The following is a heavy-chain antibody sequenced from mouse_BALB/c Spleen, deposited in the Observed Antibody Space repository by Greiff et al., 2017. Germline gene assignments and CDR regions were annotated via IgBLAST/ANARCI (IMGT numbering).Heavy chain of an antibody. CDR1: GYTFTDYV. V-gene: IGHV1-77*01. CDR2: IYPGSGST. D-gene: IGHD2-4*01. J-gene: IGHJ4*01. CDR3: ARYDDYDKDAMDY. Sequence: QVQLQQSGPELVKPGASVKMSCKASGYTFTDYVISWVKQRTGQGLEWIGEIYPGSGSTYYNEKFKGKATLTADKSSNTAYMQLSSLTSEDSAIYVCARYDDYDKDAMDYWGQGTSVTVSS.